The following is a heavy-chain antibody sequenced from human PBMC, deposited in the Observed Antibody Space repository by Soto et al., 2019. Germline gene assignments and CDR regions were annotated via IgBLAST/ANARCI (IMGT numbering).Heavy chain of an antibody. CDR1: GGSISSGGYY. J-gene: IGHJ5*02. V-gene: IGHV4-31*03. Sequence: LSLTCTVSGGSISSGGYYWSWIRQHPGKGLEWIGYIYYSGSTYYNPSLRSRVTISVDTSKNQFSLKLSSVTAADTAVYYCARDGGAAAGTRGRWFDPWGQGTLVTVSS. CDR2: IYYSGST. CDR3: ARDGGAAAGTRGRWFDP. D-gene: IGHD6-13*01.